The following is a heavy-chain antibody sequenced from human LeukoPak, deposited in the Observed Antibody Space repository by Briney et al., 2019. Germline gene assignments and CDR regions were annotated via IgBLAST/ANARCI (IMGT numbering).Heavy chain of an antibody. V-gene: IGHV3-30*02. Sequence: GGSLRLSCAASGFTFSSYGMHWVRQAPGKGLEWVAFIRYDGSNKYYADSVKGRFTISRDNSKNTLYPQMNSLRAEDTAVYYCAKLGYCSSTSCYEVGYWGQGTLVTVSS. D-gene: IGHD2-2*01. CDR1: GFTFSSYG. J-gene: IGHJ4*02. CDR2: IRYDGSNK. CDR3: AKLGYCSSTSCYEVGY.